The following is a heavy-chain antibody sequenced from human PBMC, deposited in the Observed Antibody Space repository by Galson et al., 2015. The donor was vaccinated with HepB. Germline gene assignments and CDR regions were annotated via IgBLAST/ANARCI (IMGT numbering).Heavy chain of an antibody. V-gene: IGHV3-7*03. CDR2: IKRDGSET. CDR1: GFIFSTYW. CDR3: ARVSPLEVYGSTWHFDF. Sequence: SLRLSCAASGFIFSTYWMSWVRQTPGKGLEWVASIKRDGSETYYVDSLKGRFTISRDNDKNSLSLRMNTLRAEDTGMYYCARVSPLEVYGSTWHFDFWGRGTLVTVSS. J-gene: IGHJ2*01. D-gene: IGHD6-6*01.